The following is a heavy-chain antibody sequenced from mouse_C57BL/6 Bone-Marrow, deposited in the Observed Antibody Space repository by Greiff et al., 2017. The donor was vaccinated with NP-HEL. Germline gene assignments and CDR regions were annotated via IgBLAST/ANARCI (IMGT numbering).Heavy chain of an antibody. Sequence: VKLMESGAELVRPGASVTLSCKASGYTFTDYEMHWVKQTPVHGLEWIGAIDPETGGTAYNQKFKGKAILTADKSSSTAYMELRSLTSEDSAVYYCTRSYGNSFAYWGQGTLVTVSA. CDR3: TRSYGNSFAY. CDR1: GYTFTDYE. J-gene: IGHJ3*01. V-gene: IGHV1-15*01. CDR2: IDPETGGT. D-gene: IGHD2-1*01.